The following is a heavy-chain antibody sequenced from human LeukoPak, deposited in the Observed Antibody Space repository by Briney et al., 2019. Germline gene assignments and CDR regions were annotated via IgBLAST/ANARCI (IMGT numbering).Heavy chain of an antibody. CDR1: GFTFSNYA. J-gene: IGHJ4*02. V-gene: IGHV3-64*02. Sequence: GGSLRLSCAASGFTFSNYAMHWVRQAPGKGLQYVSDISSNGGSTYYADSVKVRFTISRDNSKNTLYLQMGSLRAEDMAVYYCARAKAYFFDYWGQGTLVTVSS. CDR2: ISSNGGST. CDR3: ARAKAYFFDY.